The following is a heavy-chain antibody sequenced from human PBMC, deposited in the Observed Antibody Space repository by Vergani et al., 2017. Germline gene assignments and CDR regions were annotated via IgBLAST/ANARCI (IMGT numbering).Heavy chain of an antibody. CDR3: ARGPGIRFLGELSRPHYMDV. Sequence: QVQLQQWGAGLLKPSETLFLTCAVYGGSFSGYYWSWIRQPPGKGLEWIGEINHSGSTNYNPSHKSRVTISVDTSKNQLSLKLSSVTATDTAVYYCARGPGIRFLGELSRPHYMDVWGKGTTVTVSS. V-gene: IGHV4-34*01. CDR1: GGSFSGYY. J-gene: IGHJ6*03. D-gene: IGHD3-16*02. CDR2: INHSGST.